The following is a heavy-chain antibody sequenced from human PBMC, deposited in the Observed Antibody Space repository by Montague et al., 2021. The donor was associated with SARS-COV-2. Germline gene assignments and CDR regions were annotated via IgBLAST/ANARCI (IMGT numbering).Heavy chain of an antibody. V-gene: IGHV4-61*08. J-gene: IGHJ4*02. D-gene: IGHD6-13*01. CDR1: GGSVSSGGYY. Sequence: SETLSLTCAVSGGSVSSGGYYWSWIRQPPGKGLEWIGYIYYSGSTNYNPSLKSRVTISLDTYKNQFSLKLTSVTAADTAVYYCAGVSLAAAATRSDYWGQGTLVTVSS. CDR2: IYYSGST. CDR3: AGVSLAAAATRSDY.